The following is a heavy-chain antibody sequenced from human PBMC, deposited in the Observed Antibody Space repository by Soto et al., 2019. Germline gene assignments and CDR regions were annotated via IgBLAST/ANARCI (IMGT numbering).Heavy chain of an antibody. CDR1: GFTFSTYA. CDR2: INKNGGST. CDR3: AKRPSYDFVN. D-gene: IGHD3-3*01. V-gene: IGHV3-23*01. Sequence: EVQLLDSGGGLVQPGGSLRLSCAACGFTFSTYAMSWVRQAPGKGLEWVSSINKNGGSTFYADSVKGRFTISRDNSKDTLFLQMNSLRAEDTALYYCAKRPSYDFVNWGQGTLVTVSS. J-gene: IGHJ4*02.